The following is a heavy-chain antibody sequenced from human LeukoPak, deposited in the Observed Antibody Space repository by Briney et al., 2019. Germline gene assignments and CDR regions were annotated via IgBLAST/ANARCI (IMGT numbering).Heavy chain of an antibody. CDR2: IYYSGST. Sequence: SETLSLTCTVSGGSISSGGYYWSWIRQHPGKGLEWIGYIYYSGSTYYNPSLKSRVTISVDTSKNQFSLKLSSVTAADTAVYYCARYIVATIDAFDIWGQGTMVTVSS. J-gene: IGHJ3*02. CDR1: GGSISSGGYY. CDR3: ARYIVATIDAFDI. D-gene: IGHD5-12*01. V-gene: IGHV4-31*03.